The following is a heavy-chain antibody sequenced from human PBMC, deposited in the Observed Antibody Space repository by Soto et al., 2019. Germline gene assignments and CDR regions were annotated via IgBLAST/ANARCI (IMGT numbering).Heavy chain of an antibody. D-gene: IGHD2-15*01. V-gene: IGHV1-46*01. J-gene: IGHJ4*02. Sequence: QVQLVQSGAEVKKPGASVKVSCKASGYTFTTYYMHWVRQAPGQGLEWMGIIKPSGGSTSYAQKFQGRVTMTRDTSTSTVYMELSSQRSEDTAMHFGPRVYTIGGSCYRIHYWGQGTLVTVSS. CDR2: IKPSGGST. CDR3: PRVYTIGGSCYRIHY. CDR1: GYTFTTYY.